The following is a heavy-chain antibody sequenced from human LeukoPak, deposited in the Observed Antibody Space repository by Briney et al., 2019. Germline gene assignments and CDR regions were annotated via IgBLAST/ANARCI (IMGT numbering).Heavy chain of an antibody. CDR2: INSDGSST. J-gene: IGHJ4*02. CDR3: ARVGIQLWSALDY. CDR1: GFTFSSYW. V-gene: IGHV3-74*01. D-gene: IGHD5-18*01. Sequence: GGSLRLSCAASGFTFSSYWMHWVRQAPGKGLVWVSRINSDGSSTSYADSVKGRFTISRDNSKNTLYLQMNSLRAEDTAVYYCARVGIQLWSALDYWGQGTLVTVSS.